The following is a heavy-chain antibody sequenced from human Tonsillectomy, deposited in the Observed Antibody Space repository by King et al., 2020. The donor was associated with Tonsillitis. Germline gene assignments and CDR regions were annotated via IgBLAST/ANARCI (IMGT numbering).Heavy chain of an antibody. J-gene: IGHJ3*02. CDR1: GFTFDDFA. CDR2: ISWTCGSI. D-gene: IGHD3-22*01. V-gene: IGHV3-9*01. CDR3: AKVDDSSGYYLGAFDI. Sequence: VQLVESGGGLVQPGRSLRLSCASSGFTFDDFARHWVRQAPGKGLEWVSGISWTCGSIAYADSVKGRFTISSDNAKNSLSLQMNSLRAEDTALFYCAKVDDSSGYYLGAFDIWGQGTMVTVSS.